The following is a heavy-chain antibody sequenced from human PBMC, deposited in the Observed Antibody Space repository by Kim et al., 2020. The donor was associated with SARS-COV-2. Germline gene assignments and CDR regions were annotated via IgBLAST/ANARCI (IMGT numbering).Heavy chain of an antibody. CDR2: IKGDGSEK. CDR1: GFTFSNYW. Sequence: GGSLRLSCAASGFTFSNYWMSWVRQAPGKGLEWVANIKGDGSEKYYADSVKGRFTIFRDNARNSVHLQMNSLRAEDAAVYSWAKWDWDGSGWGLDYWGQG. V-gene: IGHV3-7*03. J-gene: IGHJ4*02. D-gene: IGHD6-19*01. CDR3: AKWDWDGSGWGLDY.